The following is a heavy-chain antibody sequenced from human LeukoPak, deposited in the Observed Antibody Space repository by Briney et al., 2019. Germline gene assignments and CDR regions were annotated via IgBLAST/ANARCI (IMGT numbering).Heavy chain of an antibody. Sequence: SETLSLTCNVSGDPLNDNLYYWGWIRQSPGKGLEWIGAFYSSGSTSSHSSLKSRVTISVDTSRTQLSLKLDSVTDTGTAVYYCVRDGRFDSACFDSWGPGILVTVSS. V-gene: IGHV4-39*07. CDR1: GDPLNDNLYY. D-gene: IGHD6-19*01. CDR2: FYSSGST. CDR3: VRDGRFDSACFDS. J-gene: IGHJ4*02.